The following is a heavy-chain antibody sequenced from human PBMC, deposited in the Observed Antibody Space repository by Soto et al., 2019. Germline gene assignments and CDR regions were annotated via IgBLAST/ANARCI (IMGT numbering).Heavy chain of an antibody. V-gene: IGHV1-3*01. CDR3: ARGIATGQLDP. D-gene: IGHD2-15*01. CDR1: GYTFTRYT. J-gene: IGHJ5*02. CDR2: INPDNGNT. Sequence: VASVKVPCKASGYTFTRYTMNWVRQAPGQRLEWMGWINPDNGNTKSSQKFQDRVIITRDTSASTAYMDLSSLRSEDTAVYYCARGIATGQLDPWGQGTLVTVPQ.